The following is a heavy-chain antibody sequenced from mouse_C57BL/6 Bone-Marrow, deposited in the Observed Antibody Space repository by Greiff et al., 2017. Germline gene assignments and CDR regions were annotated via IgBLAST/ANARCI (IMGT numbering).Heavy chain of an antibody. CDR1: GFTFTDYY. CDR3: AGDMGYDGFYYYAKDY. D-gene: IGHD2-3*01. CDR2: VYPYNGGT. V-gene: IGHV1-36*01. Sequence: EVQLQQSGPVLVKPGPSVKISCKASGFTFTDYYMHWVKQSHGKSLEWIGLVYPYNGGTSYNQKFKGKATLTVDTSSSTAYMELNSLTSEDSAVYYGAGDMGYDGFYYYAKDYWGQGTSVTVSS. J-gene: IGHJ4*01.